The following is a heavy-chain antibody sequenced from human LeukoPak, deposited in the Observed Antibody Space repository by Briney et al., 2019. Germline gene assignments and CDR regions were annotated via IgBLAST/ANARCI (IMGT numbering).Heavy chain of an antibody. J-gene: IGHJ4*02. Sequence: SQTLSLTCANSGDSVSSNSAAWNWIRQSPSRGLEWLGRTYYRSKWYNEYAVSVKSRISINPDTSKNQFSLHLNSMTPEDTAVYYCARGNGYSSGWYYFDQWGQGTLVTVSS. D-gene: IGHD6-19*01. V-gene: IGHV6-1*01. CDR1: GDSVSSNSAA. CDR3: ARGNGYSSGWYYFDQ. CDR2: TYYRSKWYN.